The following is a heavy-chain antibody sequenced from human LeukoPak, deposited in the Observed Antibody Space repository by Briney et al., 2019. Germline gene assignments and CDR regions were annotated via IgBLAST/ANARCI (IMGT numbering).Heavy chain of an antibody. CDR2: ISGSNSYI. CDR1: GFTFSSYT. Sequence: GGSLRLSCAASGFTFSSYTMHWIRQAPGKGLEWVSSISGSNSYIFYADSVKGRFTVSRDNAKDSLYLQMNSLRAEDTAVFYCARARAGAGTFFFDYWGQGTLVTVSS. V-gene: IGHV3-21*01. J-gene: IGHJ4*02. CDR3: ARARAGAGTFFFDY. D-gene: IGHD6-13*01.